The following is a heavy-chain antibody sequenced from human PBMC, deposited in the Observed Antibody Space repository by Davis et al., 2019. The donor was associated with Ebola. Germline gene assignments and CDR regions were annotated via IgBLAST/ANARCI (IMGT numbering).Heavy chain of an antibody. CDR1: GFTFSSYA. Sequence: GESLKISCAASGFTFSSYAMHWVRQAPGKGLEWVAVISYDGSNKYYADSVMGRFTISRDNSKNTLYLQMNSLRAEDTAVYYCARECYDSSGYYYGLPGDYWGQGTLVTVSS. CDR3: ARECYDSSGYYYGLPGDY. CDR2: ISYDGSNK. D-gene: IGHD3-22*01. V-gene: IGHV3-30-3*01. J-gene: IGHJ4*02.